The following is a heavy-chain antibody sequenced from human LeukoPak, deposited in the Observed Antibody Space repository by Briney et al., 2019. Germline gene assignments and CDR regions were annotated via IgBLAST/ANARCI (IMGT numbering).Heavy chain of an antibody. CDR2: INPSGGST. J-gene: IGHJ4*02. Sequence: EASVKVSCKASGYTFTSYYMHWVRQAPGQGLEWMGIINPSGGSTSYAQKFQGRVTITADESTSTAYMELSSLRSEDTAVYYCARTGSAAAGYYFDYWGQGTLVTVSS. CDR3: ARTGSAAAGYYFDY. CDR1: GYTFTSYY. D-gene: IGHD6-13*01. V-gene: IGHV1-46*01.